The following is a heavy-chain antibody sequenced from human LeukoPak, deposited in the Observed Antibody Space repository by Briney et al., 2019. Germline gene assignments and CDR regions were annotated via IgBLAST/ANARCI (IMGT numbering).Heavy chain of an antibody. V-gene: IGHV4-34*01. J-gene: IGHJ5*02. CDR2: INHSGST. CDR3: ARGRITIFGVVYDNWFDP. Sequence: SETLSPTCAVYGGSFSGYYWSWIRQPPGKGLEWIGEINHSGSTNYNPSLKSRVTISVDTSKNQFSLKLSSVTAADTAVYYCARGRITIFGVVYDNWFDPWGQGTLVTVSS. D-gene: IGHD3-3*01. CDR1: GGSFSGYY.